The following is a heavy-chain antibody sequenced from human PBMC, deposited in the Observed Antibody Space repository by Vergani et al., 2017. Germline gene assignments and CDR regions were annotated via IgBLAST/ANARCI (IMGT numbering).Heavy chain of an antibody. D-gene: IGHD6-13*01. J-gene: IGHJ6*02. CDR1: GGSISSYY. CDR2: IYTSGRT. CDR3: AREPMYSSSWYGGDYYYYGMDV. V-gene: IGHV4-4*07. Sequence: QVQLQESGPGLVKPSETLSLTCTVSGGSISSYYWSWIRQPAGKGLEWIGRIYTSGRTNYNPSLKSRVTMSVDTAKNQFSLKLSSVTAADTAVYYCAREPMYSSSWYGGDYYYYGMDVWGQGTTVTVSS.